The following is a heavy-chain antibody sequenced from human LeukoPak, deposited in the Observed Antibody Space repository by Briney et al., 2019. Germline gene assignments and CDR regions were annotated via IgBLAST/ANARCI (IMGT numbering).Heavy chain of an antibody. V-gene: IGHV5-51*01. Sequence: GEPLKTSVKGSGYRFTSYWSGWVRPMPGKGLEWMGIIYPVDSDTRYSPSFQGQVTISADKSISTAYLQWSSLKASDTAMYCCASGPYCSSTSCYPYYYYMDVWGKGTTDTVSS. D-gene: IGHD2-2*01. CDR3: ASGPYCSSTSCYPYYYYMDV. CDR2: IYPVDSDT. J-gene: IGHJ6*03. CDR1: GYRFTSYW.